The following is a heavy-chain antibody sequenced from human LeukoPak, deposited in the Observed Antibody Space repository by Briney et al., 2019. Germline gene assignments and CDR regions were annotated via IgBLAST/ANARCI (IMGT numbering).Heavy chain of an antibody. CDR2: ISSSGSTI. J-gene: IGHJ4*02. CDR1: GLTFSDYY. CDR3: ARDYSRGWLDY. D-gene: IGHD6-19*01. Sequence: PGRTLRLSCAASGLTFSDYYMSWIRQAPGKGLVWISYISSSGSTIYYADSVKGRFSISRDNAKNSLYLQASSLRVEDTAVYYCARDYSRGWLDYWGQGTLVTVSS. V-gene: IGHV3-11*01.